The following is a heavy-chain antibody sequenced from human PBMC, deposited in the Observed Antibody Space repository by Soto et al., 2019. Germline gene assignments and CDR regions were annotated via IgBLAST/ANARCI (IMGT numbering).Heavy chain of an antibody. J-gene: IGHJ4*02. V-gene: IGHV1-18*01. CDR1: GYIFSKSG. Sequence: QVQLVQSGGEVKKPEASVKVSCKASGYIFSKSGITWVRQAPGQGLEWMGWISAYNGDTKYAQKFQGRVTMTTDTSTSTAYLELRSLRSDDTAVYYCARVSDLGDYVADYWGQGTLVTVSS. D-gene: IGHD4-17*01. CDR2: ISAYNGDT. CDR3: ARVSDLGDYVADY.